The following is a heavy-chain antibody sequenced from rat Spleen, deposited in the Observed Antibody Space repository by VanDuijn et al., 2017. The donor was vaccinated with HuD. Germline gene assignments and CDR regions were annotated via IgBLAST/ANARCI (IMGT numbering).Heavy chain of an antibody. D-gene: IGHD1-1*01. V-gene: IGHV5-31*01. J-gene: IGHJ2*01. CDR2: ISYDGTAT. Sequence: EVQLVESGGGLVQPGRSLKLSCVASGFTFNNYWMTWIRQAPGKGLEWVASISYDGTATYYRDSVKGRFTLSRDNAKSTLYLQMNSLRSEDTATYYCAKGLQNYWGQGVMVTVSS. CDR1: GFTFNNYW. CDR3: AKGLQNY.